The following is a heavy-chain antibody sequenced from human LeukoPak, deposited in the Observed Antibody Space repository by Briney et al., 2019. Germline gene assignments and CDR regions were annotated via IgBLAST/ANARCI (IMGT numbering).Heavy chain of an antibody. CDR2: ISWDGGST. D-gene: IGHD2-2*01. CDR3: AKDLLGYCSSTSCPGAFDI. Sequence: GGSLRLSCAASGFTFDDYAMHWVRQAPGKGLEWVSLISWDGGSTYYADSVKGRFTISRDNSKNSLYLQMNSLRAEDTALYYCAKDLLGYCSSTSCPGAFDIWGQGTMVTVSS. CDR1: GFTFDDYA. V-gene: IGHV3-43D*03. J-gene: IGHJ3*02.